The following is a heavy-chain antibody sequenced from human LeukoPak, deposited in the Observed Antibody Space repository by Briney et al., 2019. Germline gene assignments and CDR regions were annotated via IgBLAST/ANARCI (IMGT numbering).Heavy chain of an antibody. V-gene: IGHV1-69*13. CDR3: ARAGVYSSSWYIIDY. CDR1: GGTFSSYA. Sequence: GASVTVSCKASGGTFSSYAISWVRQAPGQGLEWMGGIIPIFGTANYAQKFQGRVTITADESTSTAYMELSSLRSEDTAVYYCARAGVYSSSWYIIDYWGQGTLVTVSS. CDR2: IIPIFGTA. J-gene: IGHJ4*02. D-gene: IGHD6-13*01.